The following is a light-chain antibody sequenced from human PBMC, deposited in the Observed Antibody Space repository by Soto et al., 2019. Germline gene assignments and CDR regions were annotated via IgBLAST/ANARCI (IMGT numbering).Light chain of an antibody. CDR1: QVVVTAY. Sequence: EIVLTQSPGTLSVSPGERVTLSCRASQVVVTAYIHWYQHKPGQAPRLLISGASTRASGIPDRFSGSGVGTDFTLTINRLEPEDCAVYYCLLFRGSPTFGPGSSVHI. CDR2: GAS. CDR3: LLFRGSPT. J-gene: IGKJ3*01. V-gene: IGKV3-20*01.